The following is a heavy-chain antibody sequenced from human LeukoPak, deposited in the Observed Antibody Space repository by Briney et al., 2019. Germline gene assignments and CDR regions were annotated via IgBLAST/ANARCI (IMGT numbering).Heavy chain of an antibody. J-gene: IGHJ4*02. CDR3: VSNYYGSGTWDPFFDY. V-gene: IGHV3-23*01. D-gene: IGHD3-10*01. CDR2: ISGGGGST. CDR1: GFTFTNYA. Sequence: GGSLRLSCATSGFTFTNYAMSWVRQAPGKGLQWVSGISGGGGSTYYADSVKGRFTISRDNSKNTLYLQMNSLRAEDTAVHYCVSNYYGSGTWDPFFDYWGQGTLVTVSS.